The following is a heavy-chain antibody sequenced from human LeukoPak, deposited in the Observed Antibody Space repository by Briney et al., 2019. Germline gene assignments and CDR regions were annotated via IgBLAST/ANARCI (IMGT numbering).Heavy chain of an antibody. CDR1: GFTFSSYW. Sequence: GGPLRLSCAASGFTFSSYWMSWVRQAPGKGLEWVANKKQDGSEKSYVDSVKGRFTISRDNAKNSLYLQMNSLRAEDTAVYYCARVPPDSSSWYYRAFRDYYYMDVWGKGTTVTVSS. J-gene: IGHJ6*03. CDR3: ARVPPDSSSWYYRAFRDYYYMDV. CDR2: KKQDGSEK. V-gene: IGHV3-7*01. D-gene: IGHD6-13*01.